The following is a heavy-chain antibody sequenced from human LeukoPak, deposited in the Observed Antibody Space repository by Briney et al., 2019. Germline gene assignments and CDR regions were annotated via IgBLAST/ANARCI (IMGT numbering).Heavy chain of an antibody. CDR1: GGSISSGSYY. CDR2: IYTSGST. V-gene: IGHV4-61*02. Sequence: PSETLSLTCTVSGGSISSGSYYWSWIRQPAGKGLEWIGRIYTSGSTNYNPSLKSRVTISVDTSKNQFSLKLSSVTAADTAVYYCARGAYRTREAFDIWGQGTMVTVSS. CDR3: ARGAYRTREAFDI. J-gene: IGHJ3*02. D-gene: IGHD1-7*01.